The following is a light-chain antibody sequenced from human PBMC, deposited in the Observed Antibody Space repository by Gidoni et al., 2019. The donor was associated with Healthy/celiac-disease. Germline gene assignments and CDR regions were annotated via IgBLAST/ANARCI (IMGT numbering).Light chain of an antibody. CDR1: QSVSSY. CDR3: QQRSTPLT. CDR2: DAS. Sequence: ELVLTQSPATLSLSPGEKATLSCRASQSVSSYLAWYHQKPGQAPRLLIYDASNRATGIPARFSGSGSGTDFTLTISSLEPEDFAVYYCQQRSTPLTFGGGTKVEIK. V-gene: IGKV3-11*01. J-gene: IGKJ4*01.